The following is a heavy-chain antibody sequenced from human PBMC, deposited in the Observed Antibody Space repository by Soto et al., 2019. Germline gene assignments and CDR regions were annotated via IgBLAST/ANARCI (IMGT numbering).Heavy chain of an antibody. Sequence: EVQLVESGGGLVKPGGSLRLSCAASGFTFSNAWMSWVRQAPGKGLEWVGRIKSKTDGGTTDYAAPVKGRFTISRDDSKNTPYLQMNSLKTEDTAVYYCTTAENYYGSGTRGDYWGQGTLVTVSS. CDR2: IKSKTDGGTT. D-gene: IGHD3-10*01. J-gene: IGHJ4*02. V-gene: IGHV3-15*01. CDR3: TTAENYYGSGTRGDY. CDR1: GFTFSNAW.